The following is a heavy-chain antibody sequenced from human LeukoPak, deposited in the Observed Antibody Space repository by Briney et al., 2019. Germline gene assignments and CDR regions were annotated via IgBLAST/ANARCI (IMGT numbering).Heavy chain of an antibody. CDR2: IYTSGST. V-gene: IGHV4-4*07. D-gene: IGHD5-18*01. CDR1: GGSISSYY. J-gene: IGHJ4*02. CDR3: ARDREYSYAFDY. Sequence: SETLSLTCTVSGGSISSYYWSWIRQPAGTGLEWIGRIYTSGSTNYNPSLKSRVTISIDTSKNQFSLKLNSVTAADTAVYYCARDREYSYAFDYWGQGTLVTVSS.